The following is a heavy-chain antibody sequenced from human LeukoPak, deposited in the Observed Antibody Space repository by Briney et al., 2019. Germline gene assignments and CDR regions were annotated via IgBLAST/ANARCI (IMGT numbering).Heavy chain of an antibody. D-gene: IGHD2-2*02. CDR3: ARGLCSSGNCYNDFDY. CDR2: INPSGAST. Sequence: ASVKVSCKASGYTFTSYHMNWVRQAPGQGLEWMGIINPSGASTSYAQKFQGRVTMTRDTSTSTVYMELSSLRSEDTAVYYCARGLCSSGNCYNDFDYWGQGILVTVSS. V-gene: IGHV1-46*01. CDR1: GYTFTSYH. J-gene: IGHJ4*02.